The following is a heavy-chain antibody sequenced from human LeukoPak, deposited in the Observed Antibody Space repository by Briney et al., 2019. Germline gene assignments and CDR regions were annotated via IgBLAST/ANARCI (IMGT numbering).Heavy chain of an antibody. CDR3: ASPRGDDSGGYYTWYFHH. J-gene: IGHJ1*01. CDR1: GGSISSYY. V-gene: IGHV4-59*08. D-gene: IGHD3-22*01. CDR2: IYYSGST. Sequence: KTSETLSLTCTVSGGSISSYYWSWIRQPPGKGLEWIGYIYYSGSTYFNPSLKSRVTISVDTSKNQFSLKLSSVTAADTAVYSCASPRGDDSGGYYTWYFHHWGQGILVTVSS.